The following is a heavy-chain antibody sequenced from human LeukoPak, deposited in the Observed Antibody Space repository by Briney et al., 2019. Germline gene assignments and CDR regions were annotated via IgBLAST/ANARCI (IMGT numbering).Heavy chain of an antibody. D-gene: IGHD1-26*01. CDR2: IYFSGTT. V-gene: IGHV4-59*12. CDR3: ARGRWELPY. CDR1: GGSISNYY. J-gene: IGHJ4*02. Sequence: PSETLSLTCTVSGGSISNYYWSWIRQPPGEGLEWIGYIYFSGTTKYNPSLKSRVTISVDTSKNKFSLKLSSVTAADTAVYYCARGRWELPYWGQGTLVTVSS.